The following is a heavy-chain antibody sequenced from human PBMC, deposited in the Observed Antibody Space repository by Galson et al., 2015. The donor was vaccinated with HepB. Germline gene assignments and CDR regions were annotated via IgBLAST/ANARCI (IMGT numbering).Heavy chain of an antibody. CDR1: GGTFSSYT. J-gene: IGHJ3*02. V-gene: IGHV1-69*02. D-gene: IGHD2-15*01. CDR2: IIPILGIA. Sequence: SVKVSCKASGGTFSSYTISWVRQAPGQGLEWMGRIIPILGIANYAQKFQGRVTITADKSTSTAYMELSSLRSEDTAVYYCARGGVVVAAISDLKNAFDIWGQGTMVTVSS. CDR3: ARGGVVVAAISDLKNAFDI.